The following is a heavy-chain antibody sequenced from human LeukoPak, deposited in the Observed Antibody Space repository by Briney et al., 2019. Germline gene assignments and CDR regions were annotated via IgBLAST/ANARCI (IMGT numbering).Heavy chain of an antibody. D-gene: IGHD4-23*01. Sequence: PGGSLRLSCAASGFTFSYHDMHWVRQASGKGLERVGRIRSKANSYATAYAASVKGRFTISRDDSKNTAYLQMNSLKTEDTAVYYCTKDDYGGNSVGYWGQGTLVTVSS. CDR3: TKDDYGGNSVGY. CDR1: GFTFSYHD. CDR2: IRSKANSYAT. V-gene: IGHV3-73*01. J-gene: IGHJ4*02.